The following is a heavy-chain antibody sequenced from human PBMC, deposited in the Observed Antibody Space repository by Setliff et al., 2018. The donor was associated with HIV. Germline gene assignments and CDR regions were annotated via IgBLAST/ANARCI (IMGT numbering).Heavy chain of an antibody. CDR3: ARLRYGSGIPLDV. J-gene: IGHJ6*04. CDR2: IYHSENP. V-gene: IGHV4-39*01. CDR1: GGSISSSSYY. D-gene: IGHD3-10*01. Sequence: TLSLTCTVSGGSISSSSYYWGWIRQPPGKGLEWIGNIYHSENPHYNPSLKSRVTIPVDTSKNQFSLELSSVTAADTAVYYCARLRYGSGIPLDVWGTGISVTVSS.